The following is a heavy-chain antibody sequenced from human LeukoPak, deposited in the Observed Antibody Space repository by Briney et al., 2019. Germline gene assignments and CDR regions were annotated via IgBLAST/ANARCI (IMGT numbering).Heavy chain of an antibody. V-gene: IGHV4-59*08. CDR2: IRYSGSA. CDR3: ARLVYDSRGYYFDY. J-gene: IGHJ4*02. CDR1: GGSISTYY. Sequence: SETLSLTCTVSGGSISTYYWSWIRQPPGKGLEWIGYIRYSGSANYNPSLRSRVTISIDTSKNQFSLKLSSVTAADTAVYHCARLVYDSRGYYFDYWGQGTLVTVSS. D-gene: IGHD3-22*01.